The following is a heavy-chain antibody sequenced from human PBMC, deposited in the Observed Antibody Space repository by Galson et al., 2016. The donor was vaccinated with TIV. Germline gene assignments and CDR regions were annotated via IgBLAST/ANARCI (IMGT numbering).Heavy chain of an antibody. CDR1: GDSVSSGSYY. CDR2: IFHSGNT. CDR3: AAGGFCSNSGCYYGGFDH. Sequence: TLSLTCTVSGDSVSSGSYYWAWVRQHPGKGLEWIGYIFHSGNTYYNPSLQSRVSITVDTSENHFSLRLTSVTDADTAVYFCAAGGFCSNSGCYYGGFDHWGQGALVSVSS. V-gene: IGHV4-31*03. J-gene: IGHJ4*02. D-gene: IGHD2-2*01.